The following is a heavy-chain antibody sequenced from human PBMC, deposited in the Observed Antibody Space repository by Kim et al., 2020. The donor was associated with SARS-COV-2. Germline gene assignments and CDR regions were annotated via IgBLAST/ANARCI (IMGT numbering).Heavy chain of an antibody. CDR3: AREDIVVVVAAKTSWFDP. V-gene: IGHV3-48*02. CDR1: GFTFSSYS. J-gene: IGHJ5*02. Sequence: GGSLRLSCAASGFTFSSYSMNWVRQAPGKGLEWVSYISSSSSTIYYADSVKGRFTISRDNAKNSLYLQMNSLRDEDTAVYYCAREDIVVVVAAKTSWFDPWGQGTLVTVSS. CDR2: ISSSSSTI. D-gene: IGHD2-15*01.